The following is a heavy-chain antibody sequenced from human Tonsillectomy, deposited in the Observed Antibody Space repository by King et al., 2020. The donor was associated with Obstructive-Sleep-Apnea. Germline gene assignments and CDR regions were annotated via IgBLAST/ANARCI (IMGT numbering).Heavy chain of an antibody. CDR1: GFTFSSYS. J-gene: IGHJ3*01. V-gene: IGHV3-21*01. CDR2: ISDSGTFK. CDR3: AREGSRFRDALDF. D-gene: IGHD3-3*01. Sequence: VQLVESGGGLVKPGGSLRLSCAASGFTFSSYSMNWVRQAPGKGLEWGSSISDSGTFKFYSDSLKGRFTISRDNAENSLYLQMNSLRDEDTAVYFCAREGSRFRDALDFWGQGTLVTVSS.